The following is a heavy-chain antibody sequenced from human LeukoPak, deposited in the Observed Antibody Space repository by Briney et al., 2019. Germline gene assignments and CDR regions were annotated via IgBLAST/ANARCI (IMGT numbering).Heavy chain of an antibody. CDR2: ISAYNGNT. CDR1: GYTFTSYG. J-gene: IGHJ6*03. D-gene: IGHD2-2*01. Sequence: ASVKVSCKASGYTFTSYGISWGRQAPGQGLEWMGWISAYNGNTNYAQKLQGRVTMNTDTSTSTTYMELRSLRSDDTAVYYCARGGPEDIVVVPAAPYYYYMDVWGKGTTVTVSS. CDR3: ARGGPEDIVVVPAAPYYYYMDV. V-gene: IGHV1-18*01.